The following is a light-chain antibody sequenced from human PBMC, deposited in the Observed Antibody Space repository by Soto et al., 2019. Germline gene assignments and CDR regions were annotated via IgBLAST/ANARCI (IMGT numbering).Light chain of an antibody. J-gene: IGKJ4*01. CDR1: QSLSTY. V-gene: IGKV3-11*01. CDR3: QHRDSWPLT. CDR2: DAS. Sequence: EIVLTQSPATLALSPGERAALSCMASQSLSTYLAWYQQKPGQAPRLLIYDASNRATGIPARLSGSGSGTDFTLTISSLEPEDFAVYYCQHRDSWPLTFGGGTKVDIK.